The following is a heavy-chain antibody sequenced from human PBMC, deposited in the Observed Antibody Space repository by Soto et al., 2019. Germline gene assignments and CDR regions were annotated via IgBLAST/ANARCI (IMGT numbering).Heavy chain of an antibody. J-gene: IGHJ4*02. CDR3: ARDPSGYSSSWDYVDY. D-gene: IGHD6-13*01. CDR1: GFTFSSYG. CDR2: IWYDGSNK. V-gene: IGHV3-33*01. Sequence: QVQLVESGGGVVQPGRSLRLSCAASGFTFSSYGMHWVRQAPGKGLEWVAVIWYDGSNKYYADSVKGRFTISRDNSKNTLYLQMNSLRAEDTAVYYCARDPSGYSSSWDYVDYWGQGTLVTVSS.